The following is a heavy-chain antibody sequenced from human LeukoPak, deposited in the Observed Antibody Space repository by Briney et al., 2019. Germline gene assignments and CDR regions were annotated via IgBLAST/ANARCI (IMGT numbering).Heavy chain of an antibody. CDR1: GFTFSSYG. D-gene: IGHD2-8*01. Sequence: QPGGSLRLSCATSGFTFSSYGMHWVRQAPGKGLEWVAVIWYDGSNIHYADSVQGRFTISRDGSKNTLYLQMNSLRAEDTGVYYCANNGVSPNYYYGMNVWGQGTTVTVSS. J-gene: IGHJ6*02. CDR2: IWYDGSNI. CDR3: ANNGVSPNYYYGMNV. V-gene: IGHV3-33*06.